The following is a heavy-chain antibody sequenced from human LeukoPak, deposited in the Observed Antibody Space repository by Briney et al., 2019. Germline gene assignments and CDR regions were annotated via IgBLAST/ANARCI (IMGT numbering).Heavy chain of an antibody. J-gene: IGHJ3*02. CDR2: ISGSGVYT. V-gene: IGHV3-23*01. CDR1: GFTFDSYG. D-gene: IGHD5-24*01. CDR3: AKAVDLATISVDI. Sequence: PGGSLRLSCAASGFTFDSYGMNWVRQAPRKGLEWVSGISGSGVYTYYADSVKGRFTISRDNSKNTLYLVMNSLRVDDTAVYYCAKAVDLATISVDIWGQGTMVTVSS.